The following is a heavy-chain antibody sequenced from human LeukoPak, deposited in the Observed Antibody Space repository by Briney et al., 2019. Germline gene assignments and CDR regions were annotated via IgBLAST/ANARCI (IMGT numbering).Heavy chain of an antibody. J-gene: IGHJ3*02. V-gene: IGHV4-61*02. Sequence: PSETLSLTCTVSGDSISSGDYYWSWIRQPAGKGQEWIGRISSSGSTNYNPSLKRRVTISVDTSKNQFSLKLSSVTAADTAVYFCARGPYSYDSSGAFDIWGQGTMVTVSS. D-gene: IGHD3-22*01. CDR2: ISSSGST. CDR1: GDSISSGDYY. CDR3: ARGPYSYDSSGAFDI.